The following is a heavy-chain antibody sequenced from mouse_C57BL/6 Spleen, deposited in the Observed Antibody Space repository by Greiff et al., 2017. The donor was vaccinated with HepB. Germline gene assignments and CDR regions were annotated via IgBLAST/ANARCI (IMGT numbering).Heavy chain of an antibody. Sequence: QVQLQQPGAELVRPGSSVKLSCKASGYTFTSYWMHWVKQRPIQGLEWIGNIDPSDSETHYNQKFKDKATLTVDKSSSTAYMQLSSLTSEDSAVSYGARSDYGRSDYFDFWGQGTTLTVSS. V-gene: IGHV1-52*01. CDR3: ARSDYGRSDYFDF. CDR1: GYTFTSYW. D-gene: IGHD1-1*01. J-gene: IGHJ2*01. CDR2: IDPSDSET.